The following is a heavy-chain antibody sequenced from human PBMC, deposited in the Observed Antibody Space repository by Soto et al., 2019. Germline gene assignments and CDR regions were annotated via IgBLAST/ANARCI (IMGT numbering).Heavy chain of an antibody. CDR3: ARVYSSPTREYYGMDV. V-gene: IGHV3-11*01. D-gene: IGHD6-13*01. J-gene: IGHJ6*02. CDR1: GFTFSDYY. CDR2: ISSSGSTI. Sequence: VQLLESGGGLVQPGESLRLSCVGSGFTFSDYYMSWIRQAPGKGLEWVSYISSSGSTIYYADSVKGRFTISRDNAKNSLYLQMNSLRAEDTAVYYCARVYSSPTREYYGMDVWGQGTTVTVSS.